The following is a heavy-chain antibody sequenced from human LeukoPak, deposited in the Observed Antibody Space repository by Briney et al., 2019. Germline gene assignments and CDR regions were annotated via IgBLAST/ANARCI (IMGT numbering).Heavy chain of an antibody. J-gene: IGHJ4*02. CDR1: GGSISSGSYY. V-gene: IGHV4-61*02. CDR3: ARSDYYDSSGYPFV. Sequence: SETLSLTCTVSGGSISSGSYYWSWIRQPAGKGLEWIGRIYTSGSTNYNPSLKSRVTISVDTSKNQFSLKLSSVTAADTAVYYCARSDYYDSSGYPFVRGQGTLVTVSS. D-gene: IGHD3-22*01. CDR2: IYTSGST.